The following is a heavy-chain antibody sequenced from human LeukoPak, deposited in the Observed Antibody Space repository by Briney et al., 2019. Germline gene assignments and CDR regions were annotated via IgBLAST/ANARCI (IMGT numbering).Heavy chain of an antibody. CDR3: ARDPGRDGYNYLDY. D-gene: IGHD5-24*01. V-gene: IGHV1-69*04. CDR2: IIPIFGIA. Sequence: SVKVSCKASGGTFSSYAISCVRQAPGQGLEWMGRIIPIFGIANYAQKFQGRVTITADKSTSTAYMELSSLRSEDTAVYYCARDPGRDGYNYLDYWGQGTLVTVSS. J-gene: IGHJ4*02. CDR1: GGTFSSYA.